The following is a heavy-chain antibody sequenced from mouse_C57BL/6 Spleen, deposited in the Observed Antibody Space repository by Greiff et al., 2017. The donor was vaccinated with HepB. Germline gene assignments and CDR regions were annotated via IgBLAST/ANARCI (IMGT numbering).Heavy chain of an antibody. CDR3: ARNWDGGGYFDV. V-gene: IGHV8-12*01. J-gene: IGHJ1*03. Sequence: QVTLKESGPGILQSSQTLSLTCSFSGFSLSTSGMGVSWIRQPSGKGLEWLAHIYWDDDKRYNPSLKSRLTISKDTSRNQVFLKITSVDTADTATYYCARNWDGGGYFDVWGTGTTVTVSS. CDR1: GFSLSTSGMG. D-gene: IGHD4-1*01. CDR2: IYWDDDK.